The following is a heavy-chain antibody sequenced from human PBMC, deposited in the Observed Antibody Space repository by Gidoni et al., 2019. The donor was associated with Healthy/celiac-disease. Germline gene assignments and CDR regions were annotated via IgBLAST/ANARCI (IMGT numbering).Heavy chain of an antibody. CDR2: IWYDGSNK. D-gene: IGHD6-13*01. CDR3: AREGGSYAYSSSLDY. CDR1: GFTFSSYG. V-gene: IGHV3-33*01. J-gene: IGHJ4*02. Sequence: QVQLVESGGGVVQPGRSLRLSCAASGFTFSSYGMHWVRQAPGKGLEWVAVIWYDGSNKYYADSVKGRFTISRDNSKNTLYLQMNSLRAEDTAVYYCAREGGSYAYSSSLDYWGQGTLVTVSS.